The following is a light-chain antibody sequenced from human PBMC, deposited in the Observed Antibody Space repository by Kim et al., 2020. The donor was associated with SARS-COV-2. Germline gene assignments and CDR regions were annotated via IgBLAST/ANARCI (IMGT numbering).Light chain of an antibody. CDR2: AAS. CDR1: QGIGNW. V-gene: IGKV1D-12*01. J-gene: IGKJ4*01. CDR3: QQANTFPLT. Sequence: GDRVTITCRASQGIGNWLAWYQQKPGKAPNLLIYAASILQSGVPSRFSGSGYGADFTLTITSLQPEDFATYYCQQANTFPLTFGGGTKLEI.